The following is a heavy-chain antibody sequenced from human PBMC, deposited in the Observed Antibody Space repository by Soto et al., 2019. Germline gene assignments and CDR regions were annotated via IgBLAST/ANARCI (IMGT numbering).Heavy chain of an antibody. V-gene: IGHV3-23*01. J-gene: IGHJ4*02. CDR2: ISGSGEMT. CDR1: GFTFRGDA. CDR3: ARSEMTYNWND. D-gene: IGHD1-1*01. Sequence: LSCAASGFTFRGDAMSWVRQAPGKGLEWVSSISGSGEMTHYAESVKGRFTTSRDNSKNTLYLQMESLRAEDTALYYCARSEMTYNWNDWGQGTLVTVSS.